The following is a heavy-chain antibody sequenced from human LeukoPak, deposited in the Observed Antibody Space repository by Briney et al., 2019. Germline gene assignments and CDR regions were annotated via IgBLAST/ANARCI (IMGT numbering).Heavy chain of an antibody. D-gene: IGHD2-2*02. CDR3: ARYTLGGSDAFDI. CDR1: GYTFASNW. CDR2: IYPDDSDA. V-gene: IGHV5-51*01. Sequence: GESLKISCKASGYTFASNWIAWVRQMPGKGLEWMGNIYPDDSDARYSPSFQGQVTISADKSINTAYLQWSSLKASDTAMYYCARYTLGGSDAFDIWGQGTMVTVSS. J-gene: IGHJ3*02.